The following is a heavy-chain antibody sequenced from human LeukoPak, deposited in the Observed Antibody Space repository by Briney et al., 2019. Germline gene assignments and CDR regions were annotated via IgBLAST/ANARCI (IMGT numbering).Heavy chain of an antibody. V-gene: IGHV4-4*07. D-gene: IGHD2-15*01. CDR1: GGSISSYY. J-gene: IGHJ4*02. Sequence: SETLSLTCTVSGGSISSYYWGWIRQPAGKGLEWIGRIYTSGSTNYNPSLKSRVTMSVDTSKNQFSLKLSSVTAADTAVYYCARNTLGCSGGSCYTTFDYWGQGTLVTVSS. CDR3: ARNTLGCSGGSCYTTFDY. CDR2: IYTSGST.